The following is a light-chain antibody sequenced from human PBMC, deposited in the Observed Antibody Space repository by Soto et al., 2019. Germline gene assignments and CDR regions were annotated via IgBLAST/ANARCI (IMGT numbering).Light chain of an antibody. CDR1: SSDVGGHNY. J-gene: IGLJ2*01. Sequence: QSALTQPASVSGSPGQSITISCTGTSSDVGGHNYVSWYQQHPGKAPRLMIFEVSYRRSGVSNRFSGSKSGNTASLTISGLQAEDEADYHCSSYTSSGTVLFGGGTKLTVL. V-gene: IGLV2-14*01. CDR2: EVS. CDR3: SSYTSSGTVL.